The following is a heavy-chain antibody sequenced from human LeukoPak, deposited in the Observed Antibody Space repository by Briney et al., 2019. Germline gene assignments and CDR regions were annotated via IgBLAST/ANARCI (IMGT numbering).Heavy chain of an antibody. V-gene: IGHV1-18*01. Sequence: GASVKVSCKASGYTFTSYGISWVRQAPGQGLEWMGWISAYNGNTNYAQKLQGRVTMTTDTSTSTAYMELRSLRSDDTAVYYCARLDSQVAAIIVWSYYYYYMDVWGKGTTVTVSS. CDR2: ISAYNGNT. CDR3: ARLDSQVAAIIVWSYYYYYMDV. J-gene: IGHJ6*03. CDR1: GYTFTSYG. D-gene: IGHD2-15*01.